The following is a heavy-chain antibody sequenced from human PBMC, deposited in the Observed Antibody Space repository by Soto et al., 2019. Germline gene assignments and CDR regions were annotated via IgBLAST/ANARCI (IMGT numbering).Heavy chain of an antibody. D-gene: IGHD2-21*01. CDR2: IYYSGRT. CDR3: ASVIGGASEYYFDF. Sequence: PSETLPRTGTVSGGSISSGVYYWSWIRQHPGKGLEWIGNIYYSGRTYYNPSPKRRVILYVDTSKNHTSLSLRSVTAADSAMYSCASVIGGASEYYFDFWGQGALVTVSS. V-gene: IGHV4-31*03. CDR1: GGSISSGVYY. J-gene: IGHJ4*02.